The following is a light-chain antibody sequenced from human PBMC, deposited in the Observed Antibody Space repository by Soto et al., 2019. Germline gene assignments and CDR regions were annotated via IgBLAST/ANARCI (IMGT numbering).Light chain of an antibody. Sequence: EVGLTQDTDTLSSAPGERATRSGSARETIRGLLAWYQQRPGQPPRLLIYDTSNRATGIPARFSGSGSGTHFTPTISALQPADPAVHSCPQPNNWPIPFAQGTRLEI. CDR1: ETIRGL. CDR3: PQPNNWPIP. J-gene: IGKJ5*01. CDR2: DTS. V-gene: IGKV3-11*01.